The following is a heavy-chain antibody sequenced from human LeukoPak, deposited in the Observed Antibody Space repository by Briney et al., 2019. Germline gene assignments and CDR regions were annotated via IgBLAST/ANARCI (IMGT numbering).Heavy chain of an antibody. CDR1: GFTFSNAW. V-gene: IGHV3-15*01. J-gene: IGHJ4*02. D-gene: IGHD4/OR15-4a*01. CDR3: AKGPPGGTMVASFDY. CDR2: IKSKTDGGTT. Sequence: GGSLRLSCAASGFTFSNAWMSWVRQAPGKGLEWVGRIKSKTDGGTTDYAAPVKGRFTISRDDSKITLYLQMNSLKTEDTAVYYCAKGPPGGTMVASFDYWGQGTLVTVSS.